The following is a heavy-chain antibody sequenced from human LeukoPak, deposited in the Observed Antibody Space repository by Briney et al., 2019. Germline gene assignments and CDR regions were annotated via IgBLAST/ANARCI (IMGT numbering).Heavy chain of an antibody. CDR1: GYSISSGYY. CDR3: ARYCSSTSCYFNY. Sequence: PSETLSLTCTVSGYSISSGYYWGWIRHPPGKGLEWIGSIYHSGSTYYNPSLKSRVTISVDTSKNQFSLKLSSVTAADTAVYYCARYCSSTSCYFNYWGQGTLVTVSS. J-gene: IGHJ4*02. D-gene: IGHD2-2*01. CDR2: IYHSGST. V-gene: IGHV4-38-2*02.